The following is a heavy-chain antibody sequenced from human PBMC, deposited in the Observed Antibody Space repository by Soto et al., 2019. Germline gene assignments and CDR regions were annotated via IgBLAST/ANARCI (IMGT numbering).Heavy chain of an antibody. D-gene: IGHD5-12*01. CDR2: IYRTGST. CDR3: ASRDPGSSVDY. Sequence: LSLTCAVSGGSFTSNNWWTWVRQPPGQGLEWIGEIYRTGSTNYNPSLKSRVTISLDKSENQFSLKVTSLTAADTAVYYCASRDPGSSVDYWGQGTLVTVSS. V-gene: IGHV4-4*02. CDR1: GGSFTSNNW. J-gene: IGHJ4*02.